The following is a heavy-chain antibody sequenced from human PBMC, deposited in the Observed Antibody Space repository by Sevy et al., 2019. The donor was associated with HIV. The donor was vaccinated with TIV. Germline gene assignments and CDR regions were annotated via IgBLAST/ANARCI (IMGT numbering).Heavy chain of an antibody. J-gene: IGHJ4*02. CDR1: GFTFSSYA. Sequence: GGSLRLSCAASGFTFSSYAMSWVRQAPGKGLEWVSAISGSGGSTYYADSVKGRFTISGDNSKNTLYLQMNSLRAEDTAVYYCAKVDSRGYYAVSGFDYWGQGTLVTVSS. CDR3: AKVDSRGYYAVSGFDY. CDR2: ISGSGGST. V-gene: IGHV3-23*01. D-gene: IGHD3-22*01.